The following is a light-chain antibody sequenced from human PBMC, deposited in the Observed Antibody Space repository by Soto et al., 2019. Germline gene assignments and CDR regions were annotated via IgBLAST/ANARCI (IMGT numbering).Light chain of an antibody. CDR3: SSYTSSSTPLYV. V-gene: IGLV2-14*03. CDR2: DVS. CDR1: SSDVGGYNY. J-gene: IGLJ1*01. Sequence: QSVLTQPASVSGSPGQSITISCTGTSSDVGGYNYVSWYQQHPGRAPKLLIYDVSTRPTGVSNRFSGSKSGNTASLAISGLQAEDEADYYCSSYTSSSTPLYVFGTGTKVTFL.